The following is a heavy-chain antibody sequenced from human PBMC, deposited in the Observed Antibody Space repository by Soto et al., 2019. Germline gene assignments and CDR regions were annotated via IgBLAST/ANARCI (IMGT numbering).Heavy chain of an antibody. J-gene: IGHJ6*02. CDR2: IWYDGSNK. CDR3: ARGGGGINSSSWYFWSHLNYYYGMDV. Sequence: GGSLRLSCAASGFTFSSYGMHWVRQAPGKGLEWVAVIWYDGSNKYYADSVKGRFTISRDNSKNTLYLQMNSLRAEDTAVYYCARGGGGINSSSWYFWSHLNYYYGMDVWGQGTTVTV. D-gene: IGHD6-13*01. CDR1: GFTFSSYG. V-gene: IGHV3-33*01.